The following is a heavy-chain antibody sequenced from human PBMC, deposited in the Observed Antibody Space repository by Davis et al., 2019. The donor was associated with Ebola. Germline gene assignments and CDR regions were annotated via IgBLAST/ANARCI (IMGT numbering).Heavy chain of an antibody. CDR2: IIPFLGIA. J-gene: IGHJ4*02. V-gene: IGHV1-69*04. CDR3: ARAGYCISTSCPGEC. Sequence: SVKVSCKASGYTFTNYYMHWVRQAPGQGLEWMGRIIPFLGIANYAQKFQGRVTITADKSTSTAYMELSSLRSEDTAVYYCARAGYCISTSCPGECWGQGTLVTVSS. CDR1: GYTFTNYY. D-gene: IGHD2-2*01.